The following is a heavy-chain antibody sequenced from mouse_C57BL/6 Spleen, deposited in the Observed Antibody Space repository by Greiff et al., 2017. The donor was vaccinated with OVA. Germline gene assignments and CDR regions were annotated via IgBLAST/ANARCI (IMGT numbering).Heavy chain of an antibody. CDR2: IYPGSGST. CDR1: GYTFTSYW. CDR3: AKRLPGSSYPMDY. Sequence: QVQLQQSGAELVKPGASVKMSCKASGYTFTSYWITWVKQRPGQGLEWIGDIYPGSGSTNSNEKFKSKATLTVDTSSSTAYMQLSSLTSEDSAFYYCAKRLPGSSYPMDYWGQGTSVTVSS. V-gene: IGHV1-55*01. D-gene: IGHD1-1*01. J-gene: IGHJ4*01.